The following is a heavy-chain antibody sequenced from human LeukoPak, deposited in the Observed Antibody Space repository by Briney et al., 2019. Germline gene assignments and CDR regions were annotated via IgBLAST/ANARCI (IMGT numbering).Heavy chain of an antibody. D-gene: IGHD2-2*01. CDR1: GFTFTNYW. J-gene: IGHJ4*02. Sequence: GGSLRLSCAASGFTFTNYWMSWVCQAPGKGLEWVANIKQDGSEKYYVDSVKGRFTISRDNAKNSLYLQMSSLRAEDTALYYCATLPYCSSTSCYDYWGQGTLVTVSS. V-gene: IGHV3-7*01. CDR2: IKQDGSEK. CDR3: ATLPYCSSTSCYDY.